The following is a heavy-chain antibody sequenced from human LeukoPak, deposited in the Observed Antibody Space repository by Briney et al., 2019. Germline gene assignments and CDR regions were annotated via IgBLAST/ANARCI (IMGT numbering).Heavy chain of an antibody. D-gene: IGHD6-19*01. V-gene: IGHV3-23*01. CDR1: GFIFSSYA. CDR3: AKATVAGYYFDY. J-gene: IGHJ4*02. CDR2: ISGNGDST. Sequence: GGSLRLSCAASGFIFSSYAMSWVRQAPGKGLEWVSAISGNGDSTYYADSVKGRVTISRDNSKNTLFLQMNRLRAEDTAVYYCAKATVAGYYFDYWGQGTLVTVSS.